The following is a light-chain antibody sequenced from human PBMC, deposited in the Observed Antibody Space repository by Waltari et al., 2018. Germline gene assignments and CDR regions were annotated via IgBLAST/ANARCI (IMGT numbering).Light chain of an antibody. CDR3: CSYTNSYTLV. Sequence: QSALTQPASVSGSPGESLTISCTGTRSDVGAYYLVSWYPQHPGKAPKLLIYEDSERPSGVSNRFSGSKSGDTASLTISGLQPEDESFYYCCSYTNSYTLVFGGGTKVTV. CDR1: RSDVGAYYL. CDR2: EDS. J-gene: IGLJ3*02. V-gene: IGLV2-23*01.